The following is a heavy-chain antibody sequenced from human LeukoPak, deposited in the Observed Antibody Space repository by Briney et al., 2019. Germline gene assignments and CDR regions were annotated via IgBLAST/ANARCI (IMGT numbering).Heavy chain of an antibody. Sequence: SETLSLTCSVSGGSISSGSYYWSWIRQPAGKGLEWIGRFYTSGSTNYNPSLKSRVTISVDTSKNQFSLKLNSVTAADTAVYFCATLVSTRYYFDYWGQGTLVTVSS. V-gene: IGHV4-61*02. CDR2: FYTSGST. J-gene: IGHJ4*02. D-gene: IGHD5/OR15-5a*01. CDR3: ATLVSTRYYFDY. CDR1: GGSISSGSYY.